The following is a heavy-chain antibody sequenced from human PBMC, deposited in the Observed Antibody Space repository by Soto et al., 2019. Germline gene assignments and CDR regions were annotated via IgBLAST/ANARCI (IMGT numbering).Heavy chain of an antibody. CDR2: INAGNGNT. J-gene: IGHJ6*03. CDR3: ASRGYSGYDHYYYYYMDV. D-gene: IGHD5-12*01. CDR1: GYTFTSYA. Sequence: ASVKVSCKASGYTFTSYAMHWVRQALGQRLEWMGWINAGNGNTKYSQKFQGRVTITRDTSASTAYMELSSLRSEDTAVYYCASRGYSGYDHYYYYYMDVWGKGTTVTVSS. V-gene: IGHV1-3*01.